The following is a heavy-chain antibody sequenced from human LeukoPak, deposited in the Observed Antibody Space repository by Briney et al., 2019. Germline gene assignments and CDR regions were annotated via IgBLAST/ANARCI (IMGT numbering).Heavy chain of an antibody. CDR3: AKAPVASCRGAFCYPFDY. Sequence: GGSLRLSCATSGFSFSSYAMSWVRQAPGKGLEWVSAMSSSDDGRYYAASVRGRFTISRDTSRSTLYLQMNSLRAEDAAVYYCAKAPVASCRGAFCYPFDYWGQGTLVTVSS. CDR2: MSSSDDGR. CDR1: GFSFSSYA. V-gene: IGHV3-23*01. J-gene: IGHJ4*02. D-gene: IGHD2-15*01.